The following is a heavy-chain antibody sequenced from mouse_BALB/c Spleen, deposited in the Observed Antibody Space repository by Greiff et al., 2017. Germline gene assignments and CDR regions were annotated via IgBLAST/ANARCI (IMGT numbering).Heavy chain of an antibody. CDR2: ISYDGSN. CDR3: ARDGYYDR. V-gene: IGHV3-6*02. Sequence: EVKLMESGPGLVKPSQSLSLTCSVTGYSITSGYYWNWIRQFPGNKLEWMGYISYDGSNNYNPSLKNRISITRDTSKNQFFLKLNSVTTEDTATYYCARDGYYDRWGQGTLVTVSA. J-gene: IGHJ3*01. D-gene: IGHD2-3*01. CDR1: GYSITSGYY.